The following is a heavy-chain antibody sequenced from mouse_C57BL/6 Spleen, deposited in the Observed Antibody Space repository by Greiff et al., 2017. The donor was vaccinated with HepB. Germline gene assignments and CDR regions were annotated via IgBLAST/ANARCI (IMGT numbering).Heavy chain of an antibody. CDR1: GYAFTNYL. Sequence: QLQQSGAELVRPGTSVKVSCKASGYAFTNYLIEWVKQRPGQGLEWIGVINPGSGGTNYNEKFKGKATLTADKSSSTAYMQLSSLTSEDSAVYFCARSDGSSLFAYWGQGTLVTVSA. D-gene: IGHD1-1*01. CDR3: ARSDGSSLFAY. V-gene: IGHV1-54*01. CDR2: INPGSGGT. J-gene: IGHJ3*01.